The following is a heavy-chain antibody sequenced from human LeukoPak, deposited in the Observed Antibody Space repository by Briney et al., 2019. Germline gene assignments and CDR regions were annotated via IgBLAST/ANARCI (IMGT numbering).Heavy chain of an antibody. Sequence: GRSLRLSCTASGFTFGDYAMSWFRQAPGKGLEWVGFIRSKAYGGTTEYAASVKGRFTISRDDYKSIAYLQMNSLKTEDTAVYYCTRSVVVPAALYNWFDPWGQGTLVTVSS. CDR1: GFTFGDYA. CDR2: IRSKAYGGTT. J-gene: IGHJ5*02. V-gene: IGHV3-49*03. CDR3: TRSVVVPAALYNWFDP. D-gene: IGHD2-2*01.